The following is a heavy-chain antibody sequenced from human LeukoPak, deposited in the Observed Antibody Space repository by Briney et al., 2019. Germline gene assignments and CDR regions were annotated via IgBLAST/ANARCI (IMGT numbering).Heavy chain of an antibody. D-gene: IGHD1-20*01. CDR1: GYTFTSYG. CDR3: EREGHNWDFDY. V-gene: IGHV1-18*01. J-gene: IGHJ4*02. CDR2: ISAYTDSA. Sequence: GASVKVSCKASGYTFTSYGLSWVRQAPGQGLEWMGWISAYTDSANYAQNLQGRVTMTTDTSTSTAYMELRSLRSDDTAVYYCEREGHNWDFDYWGQGTLVTVSS.